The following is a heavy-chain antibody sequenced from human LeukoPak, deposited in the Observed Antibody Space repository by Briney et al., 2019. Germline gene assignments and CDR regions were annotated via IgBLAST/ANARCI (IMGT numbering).Heavy chain of an antibody. Sequence: GGSMRLSCAASGFTFSYSYMNWIRQAPGNGPEWVSSISSRGDSTNYADSVKGRFTISRDNAKNSLHLQMNSLRAEDTAVYYCARESSGTYYLKQWGQGTLVTVYS. CDR2: ISSRGDST. CDR1: GFTFSYSY. V-gene: IGHV3-11*05. J-gene: IGHJ4*02. D-gene: IGHD1-26*01. CDR3: ARESSGTYYLKQ.